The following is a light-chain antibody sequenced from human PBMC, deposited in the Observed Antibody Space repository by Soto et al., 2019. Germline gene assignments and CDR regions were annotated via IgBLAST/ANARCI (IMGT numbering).Light chain of an antibody. Sequence: IVITQSPDSLAVSLVERATINCKSSHSALYSSNNKNYLAWYQQTPGQPPMLLSYSASTRESGAPDRFSGSGCVEGLGRRISRLRAADVEVYYGQPSLRTLFTLGGQAKV. CDR1: HSALYSSNNKNY. J-gene: IGKJ4*01. CDR2: SAS. V-gene: IGKV4-1*01. CDR3: QPSLRTLFT.